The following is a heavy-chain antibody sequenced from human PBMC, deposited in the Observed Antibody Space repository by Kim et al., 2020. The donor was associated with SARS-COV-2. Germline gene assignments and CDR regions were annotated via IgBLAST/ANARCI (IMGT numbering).Heavy chain of an antibody. CDR3: AKDVEFGEVDY. J-gene: IGHJ4*02. CDR1: GFTFSSYG. Sequence: GGSLRLSCAASGFTFSSYGMHWVRQAPGKGLEWVAVISYDGSNKYYADSVKGRFTISRDNSKNTLYLQMNSLRAEDTAVYYCAKDVEFGEVDYWGQGTLVTVSS. CDR2: ISYDGSNK. D-gene: IGHD3-10*01. V-gene: IGHV3-30*18.